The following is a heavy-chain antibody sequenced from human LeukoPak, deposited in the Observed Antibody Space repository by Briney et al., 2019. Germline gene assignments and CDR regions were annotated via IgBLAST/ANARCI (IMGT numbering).Heavy chain of an antibody. CDR1: GGSINTYY. Sequence: SETLSLTCTVSGGSINTYYWSWIRQHPGKGLEWIGYIYYSGSTYCNPSLKSRVTISVDTSKNQFSLKLSSVTAADTAVYYCARSTVPYFDYWGQGTLVTVSS. D-gene: IGHD4-17*01. CDR2: IYYSGST. V-gene: IGHV4-59*06. J-gene: IGHJ4*02. CDR3: ARSTVPYFDY.